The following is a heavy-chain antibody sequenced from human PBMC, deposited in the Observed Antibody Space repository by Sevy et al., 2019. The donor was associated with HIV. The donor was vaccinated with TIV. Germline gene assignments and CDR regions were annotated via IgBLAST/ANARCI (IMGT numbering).Heavy chain of an antibody. V-gene: IGHV3-7*03. CDR1: GFTFSSYW. CDR3: AGYITQYYYYGMDV. J-gene: IGHJ6*02. CDR2: IKQDGSEK. Sequence: GGSLRLSCAASGFTFSSYWMSWVRQAPGKGLEWVANIKQDGSEKYYVDSVKGRFTISRDNAKNSLYLQMNSLRAEDTAVYYCAGYITQYYYYGMDVWGQGTTVTVSS.